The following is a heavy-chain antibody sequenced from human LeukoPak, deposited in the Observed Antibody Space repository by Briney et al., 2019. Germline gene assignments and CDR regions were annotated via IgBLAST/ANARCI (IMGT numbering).Heavy chain of an antibody. Sequence: SETLSLTCTVSGDSISRSSYYWAWIRQPPGKGLEWIGSIYYSGSTYYNPSLKSRVTISVDTSKNQFSLKVSSVTVADTAVYYCARHRRSTTGSEEYDYWGQGTLVTVSS. CDR3: ARHRRSTTGSEEYDY. CDR1: GDSISRSSYY. D-gene: IGHD2-8*02. J-gene: IGHJ4*02. V-gene: IGHV4-39*01. CDR2: IYYSGST.